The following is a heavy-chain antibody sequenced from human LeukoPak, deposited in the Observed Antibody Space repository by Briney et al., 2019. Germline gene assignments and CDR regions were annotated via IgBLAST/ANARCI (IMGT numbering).Heavy chain of an antibody. CDR1: GFTLSSDA. CDR3: AKNRLRDFWSGYYIYFDY. J-gene: IGHJ4*02. V-gene: IGHV3-23*01. CDR2: LGTGGVTT. Sequence: GGSLRLSCAASGFTLSSDAMSWVRQAPGKGLEWVAGLGTGGVTTYYPDSVKGRFTISRDKSKTTLYLQMTSLRAEDTAVYYCAKNRLRDFWSGYYIYFDYWGQGTLVTVSS. D-gene: IGHD3-3*01.